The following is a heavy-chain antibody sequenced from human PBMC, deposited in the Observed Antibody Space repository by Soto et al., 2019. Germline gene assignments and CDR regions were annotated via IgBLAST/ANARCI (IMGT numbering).Heavy chain of an antibody. CDR1: GFTFSSYS. D-gene: IGHD6-19*01. CDR2: FRSGGDDDTT. Sequence: GGSLRLSCAASGFTFSSYSMSWVRQAPGKGLEWVSGFRSGGDDDTTYYADSVRGRFTISRDNSKNTLFLQMNSLRAEDTAIYSCVREASGWYSRGSFDFWGRGTMVTVSS. CDR3: VREASGWYSRGSFDF. V-gene: IGHV3-23*01. J-gene: IGHJ3*01.